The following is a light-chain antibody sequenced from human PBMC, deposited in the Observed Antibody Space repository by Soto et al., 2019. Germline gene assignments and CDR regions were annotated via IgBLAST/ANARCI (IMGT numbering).Light chain of an antibody. CDR3: QQATSFPFT. CDR2: GIS. CDR1: QGISDW. J-gene: IGKJ3*01. Sequence: DIQMTQSPSSVSASVGDRVTITCRASQGISDWLAWYQQKPGKAPKLLIFGISSLQSGVPSRFSGSGSGTDFTLTINSLQPEDFATYYCQQATSFPFTFGPGTKVQIK. V-gene: IGKV1-12*01.